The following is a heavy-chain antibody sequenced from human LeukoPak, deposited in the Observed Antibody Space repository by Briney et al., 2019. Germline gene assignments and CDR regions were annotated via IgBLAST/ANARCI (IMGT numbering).Heavy chain of an antibody. CDR1: GFTSSTHW. D-gene: IGHD3-10*01. Sequence: PGGSLRLSCAASGFTSSTHWMHWVRQAPGKGLMWVSRVTGDGSATTYADSVKGRFTISRDNAKNTLYLQMSSLRAEDTAVYFCARASLNGSGSPYYFDSWGQGTLVIVSS. V-gene: IGHV3-74*01. CDR3: ARASLNGSGSPYYFDS. J-gene: IGHJ4*02. CDR2: VTGDGSAT.